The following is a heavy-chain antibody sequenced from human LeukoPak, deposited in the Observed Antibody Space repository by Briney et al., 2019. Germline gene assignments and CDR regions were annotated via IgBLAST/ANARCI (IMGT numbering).Heavy chain of an antibody. D-gene: IGHD4-17*01. V-gene: IGHV3-33*08. Sequence: GGSLRLSCAASGFTFSSYEMNWVRQAPGKGLEWVAVIWYDGSNKYYADSVKGRFTISRDNAKNSLSLQMNSLRVEDTAVYYCVRDWFDGDYDRFDDWSQGTLVTVSS. CDR2: IWYDGSNK. CDR3: VRDWFDGDYDRFDD. CDR1: GFTFSSYE. J-gene: IGHJ4*02.